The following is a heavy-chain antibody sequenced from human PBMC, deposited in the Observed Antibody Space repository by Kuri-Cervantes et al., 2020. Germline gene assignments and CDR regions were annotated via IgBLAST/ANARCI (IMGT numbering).Heavy chain of an antibody. D-gene: IGHD6-13*01. Sequence: SETLSLTCIASNDSIVHNYWSWIRQSPGKGLEWIGNICYSGDTNYNPSLKSRVTISVDTSKKQFSLKLSSVTAADTAVYYCARDSSSWYYYYYYMDVWGKGTTVTVSS. CDR1: NDSIVHNY. V-gene: IGHV4-59*01. J-gene: IGHJ6*03. CDR2: ICYSGDT. CDR3: ARDSSSWYYYYYYMDV.